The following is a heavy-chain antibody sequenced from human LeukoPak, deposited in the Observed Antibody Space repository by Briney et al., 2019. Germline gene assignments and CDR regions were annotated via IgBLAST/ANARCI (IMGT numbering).Heavy chain of an antibody. D-gene: IGHD3-3*01. CDR1: GFTFSSYS. CDR2: ISSSSSYI. CDR3: ARGTYYDFWSGYYPEYFDY. J-gene: IGHJ4*02. Sequence: GGSLRLSCAASGFTFSSYSMNWVRQAPGKGLEWVSSISSSSSYIYYADSVKGRFTISRDNAKNSLYLQMNSLRAEDTAVYYCARGTYYDFWSGYYPEYFDYWGQGTLVTVSS. V-gene: IGHV3-21*01.